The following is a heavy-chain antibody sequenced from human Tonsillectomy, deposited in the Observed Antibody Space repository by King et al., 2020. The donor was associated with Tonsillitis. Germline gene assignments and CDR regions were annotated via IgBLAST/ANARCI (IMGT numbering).Heavy chain of an antibody. D-gene: IGHD1-26*01. CDR3: ARLPVGSYNYYYYVCIDD. J-gene: IGHJ6*02. CDR2: NSSSSSYM. CDR1: GFTFSTYS. Sequence: VQLVESGGGLVKPGGSLRLSCAASGFTFSTYSMNWVRQALGKGLEWVASNSSSSSYMYYADSVKGRFTISRDNAKNSLYLQMNSLRAEDTAVYYCARLPVGSYNYYYYVCIDDGGQGSKVTDSS. V-gene: IGHV3-21*01.